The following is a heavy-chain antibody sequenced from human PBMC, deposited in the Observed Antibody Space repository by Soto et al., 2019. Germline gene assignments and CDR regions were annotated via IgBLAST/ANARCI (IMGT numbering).Heavy chain of an antibody. CDR3: VRRGEAYKYYFDY. J-gene: IGHJ4*02. CDR2: IYPGDSDT. CDR1: GYRFTTYW. V-gene: IGHV5-51*01. D-gene: IGHD3-10*01. Sequence: PGESLKISCKGSGYRFTTYWIGWVRQMPGKGLEWMGIIYPGDSDTKYGPSFQGQVTISADKSITTAYLQWSSLKASDTAMYYCVRRGEAYKYYFDYWGQGTLVTVSS.